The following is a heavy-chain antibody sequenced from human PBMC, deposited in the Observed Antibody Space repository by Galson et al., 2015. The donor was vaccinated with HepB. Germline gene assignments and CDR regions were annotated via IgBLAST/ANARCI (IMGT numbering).Heavy chain of an antibody. V-gene: IGHV3-13*05. CDR1: GFTFSSYD. CDR2: IGTAGDP. CDR3: ARGMVTAAGTDMYLDYYYYYMDV. Sequence: SLRLSCAASGFTFSSYDMHWVRQATGKGLEWVSAIGTAGDPYYPGSVKGRFTISRENAKNSLYLQMNSLRAGDTAVYYCARGMVTAAGTDMYLDYYYYYMDVWGKGTTVTVSS. D-gene: IGHD6-13*01. J-gene: IGHJ6*03.